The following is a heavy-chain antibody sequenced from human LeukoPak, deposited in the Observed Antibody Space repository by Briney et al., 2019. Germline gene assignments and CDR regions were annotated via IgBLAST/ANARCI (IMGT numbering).Heavy chain of an antibody. D-gene: IGHD3-16*02. J-gene: IGHJ3*02. V-gene: IGHV4-59*01. Sequence: SETLSLTCTVSGGSISDYYWTWIRQSPGTGLEWIGYMDYSGSTNYNPSLKSRVTISVDTSKNQFSLKLSSVTAADTAVYYCARAKSSLRLGELSLYPDAFDIWGQGTMVTVSS. CDR1: GGSISDYY. CDR2: MDYSGST. CDR3: ARAKSSLRLGELSLYPDAFDI.